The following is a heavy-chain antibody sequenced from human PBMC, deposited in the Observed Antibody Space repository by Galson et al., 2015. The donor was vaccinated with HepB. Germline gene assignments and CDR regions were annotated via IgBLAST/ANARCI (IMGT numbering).Heavy chain of an antibody. D-gene: IGHD2-2*01. V-gene: IGHV3-23*01. J-gene: IGHJ4*02. CDR2: ISGSGDST. CDR1: GFTFSNYA. CDR3: VREGVPAAVYGFDY. Sequence: SLRLSCAASGFTFSNYAVSWVRQAPGKGLQWVSAISGSGDSTYYADSVKGRFTISRDNSKNTLYLQMNSLRAEDTAVYYCVREGVPAAVYGFDYWGQGTLVSVSS.